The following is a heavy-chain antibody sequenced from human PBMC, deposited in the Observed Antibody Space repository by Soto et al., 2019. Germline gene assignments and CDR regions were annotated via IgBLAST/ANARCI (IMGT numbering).Heavy chain of an antibody. CDR3: SRRSEWIDAFDI. CDR2: IYYSGST. CDR1: GGSISSSSYY. V-gene: IGHV4-39*01. J-gene: IGHJ3*02. Sequence: QLQLQESSPGLVKPSETLSLTCTVSGGSISSSSYYWGWIRQPPGKGLEWIGSIYYSGSTYYNPSLKSRVTTSVDTSKNQFALKLSSVTAADTAVYYCSRRSEWIDAFDIWGQGTMVTVSS. D-gene: IGHD3-3*01.